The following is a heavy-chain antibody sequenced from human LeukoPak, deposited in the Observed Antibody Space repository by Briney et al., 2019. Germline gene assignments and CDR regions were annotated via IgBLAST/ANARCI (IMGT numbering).Heavy chain of an antibody. CDR2: IYYSGST. V-gene: IGHV4-39*07. CDR3: ASHHDIFEPIWFDP. D-gene: IGHD3-9*01. Sequence: SETLSLTCTVSGGSISSSSYYWGWIRQPPGKGLEWIGSIYYSGSTYYNPSLKSRVTISVDTSKDQFSLKLSSVTAADTAVYYCASHHDIFEPIWFDPWGQGTLVTVSS. CDR1: GGSISSSSYY. J-gene: IGHJ5*02.